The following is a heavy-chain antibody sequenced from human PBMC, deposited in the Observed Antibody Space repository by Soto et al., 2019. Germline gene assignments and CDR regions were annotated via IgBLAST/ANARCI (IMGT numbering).Heavy chain of an antibody. V-gene: IGHV3-11*01. Sequence: GGSLRLSCAASGFTFRDYYMSWIRQAPGKGLEWISYISISGSSIYYADSVKGRFTISRDDAKNSLYLQMNSLRAEDTAVYYCAKDYFSSGYYYGFDYWGQGTLVTVSS. J-gene: IGHJ4*02. D-gene: IGHD3-22*01. CDR1: GFTFRDYY. CDR2: ISISGSSI. CDR3: AKDYFSSGYYYGFDY.